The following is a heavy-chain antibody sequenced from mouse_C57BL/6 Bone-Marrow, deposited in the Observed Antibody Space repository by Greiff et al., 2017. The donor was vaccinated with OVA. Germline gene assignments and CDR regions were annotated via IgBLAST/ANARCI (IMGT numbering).Heavy chain of an antibody. CDR3: ARSNWDGSYAMDY. CDR2: INPSNGGT. D-gene: IGHD4-1*01. V-gene: IGHV1-53*01. CDR1: GYTFTSYW. Sequence: QVQLQQPGTELVKPGASVKLSCKASGYTFTSYWMHWVKQRPGQGLEWIGNINPSNGGTNYNEKFKSKATLTGDKSTSTAYMQLSSLTSEDSAVYSGARSNWDGSYAMDYWGQGTSVTVSS. J-gene: IGHJ4*01.